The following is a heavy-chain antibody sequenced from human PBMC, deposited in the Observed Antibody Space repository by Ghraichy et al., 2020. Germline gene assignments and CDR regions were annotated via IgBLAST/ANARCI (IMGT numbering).Heavy chain of an antibody. J-gene: IGHJ4*02. CDR2: INVHNGDT. CDR1: GYTFTTYG. CDR3: ARDRDVLSGYFLPSAH. V-gene: IGHV1-18*01. D-gene: IGHD3-3*01. Sequence: ASVKVSCKAFGYTFTTYGVSWVRQAPGQGLEWMGWINVHNGDTNSAQRLQGRVTMTRDTSTSTAYMELRSLRSDDTAVYYCARDRDVLSGYFLPSAHWGQGTLVTVSS.